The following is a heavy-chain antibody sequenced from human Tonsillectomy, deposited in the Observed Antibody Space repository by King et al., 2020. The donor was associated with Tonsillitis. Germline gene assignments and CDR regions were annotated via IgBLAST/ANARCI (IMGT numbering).Heavy chain of an antibody. J-gene: IGHJ4*02. D-gene: IGHD6-13*01. CDR3: ARDQGYTSSIDY. V-gene: IGHV1-2*02. CDR2: SSPKSGGP. CDR1: GYTFTGYY. Sequence: VQLVEPGAEVKKPGASVKVSCKASGYTFTGYYMHWVRQAPGQGLEWMGWSSPKSGGPNYAQNFQGRVTMTGDTSISTAYMELSRRRSDDTAVYYCARDQGYTSSIDYWGQGTLVTVSS.